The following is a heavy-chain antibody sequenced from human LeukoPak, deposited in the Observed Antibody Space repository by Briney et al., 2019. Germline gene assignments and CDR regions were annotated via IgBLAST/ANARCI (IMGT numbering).Heavy chain of an antibody. J-gene: IGHJ3*02. D-gene: IGHD2-21*02. V-gene: IGHV4-4*09. CDR1: GGSISSYY. Sequence: SETLSLTCTVSGGSISSYYWSWIRQPPGKGLEWIGYIYTSGCTNYNPSLKSRVTISVDTSKNQFSLKLSSVTAADTAVYYCARHRGSVVVTANDAFDIWGQGTMVTVSS. CDR2: IYTSGCT. CDR3: ARHRGSVVVTANDAFDI.